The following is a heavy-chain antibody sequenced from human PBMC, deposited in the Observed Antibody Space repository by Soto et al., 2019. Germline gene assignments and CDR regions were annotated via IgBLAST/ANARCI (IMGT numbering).Heavy chain of an antibody. J-gene: IGHJ5*02. V-gene: IGHV4-31*03. CDR3: ALSINP. Sequence: QLQLQESGPGLVKPSQTLAIICTVSGGSIRSGGYYWSWIRQHRWKGLELIGYIYYSGRTYYNPALQSRVIISVDTSNNQFSLKLRSVTAADSAVYYCALSINPWGQGTLVTVSS. CDR1: GGSIRSGGYY. CDR2: IYYSGRT. D-gene: IGHD3-10*01.